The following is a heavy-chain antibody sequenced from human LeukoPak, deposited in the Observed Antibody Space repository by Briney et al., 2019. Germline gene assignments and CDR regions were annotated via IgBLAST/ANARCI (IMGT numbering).Heavy chain of an antibody. CDR1: GYTFTGYY. Sequence: ASVKLSCKASGYTFTGYYVHWVRRAPGHGLEWMVWINPNSGGTNYAQKIPGRVTMTRDTSISTAYLALRRLRSAAAAADYYARCALSGVVVVIGMDVWGQGTTVTVSS. J-gene: IGHJ6*02. D-gene: IGHD3-3*01. V-gene: IGHV1-2*02. CDR3: ARCALSGVVVVIGMDV. CDR2: INPNSGGT.